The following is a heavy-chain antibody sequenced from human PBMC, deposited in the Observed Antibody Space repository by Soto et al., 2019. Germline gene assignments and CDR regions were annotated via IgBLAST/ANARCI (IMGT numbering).Heavy chain of an antibody. J-gene: IGHJ5*02. CDR2: IYYSGST. V-gene: IGHV4-39*01. CDR3: ARHTVVVVPAAILIGPFDP. CDR1: GGSISSSSYY. Sequence: SETLSLTCTVSGGSISSSSYYWGWIRQPPGKGLEWIGSIYYSGSTYYNPSLKSRVTISVDTSKNQFSLKLRSVTAADTAVYYCARHTVVVVPAAILIGPFDPWGQGTLVTVSS. D-gene: IGHD2-2*02.